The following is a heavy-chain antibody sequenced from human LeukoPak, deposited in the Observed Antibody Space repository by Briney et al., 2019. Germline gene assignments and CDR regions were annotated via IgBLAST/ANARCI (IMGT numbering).Heavy chain of an antibody. CDR2: ISGSGGST. CDR3: AKGIYSSGWYVEYFQH. J-gene: IGHJ1*01. Sequence: PGRSLRLSCAASGFTFSSYAMSWVRQAPGKGLEWVSAISGSGGSTYYADSVKGRFTISRDNSKNTLYLQMNSLRAEDTAVYYCAKGIYSSGWYVEYFQHWGQGTLVTVSS. V-gene: IGHV3-23*01. D-gene: IGHD6-19*01. CDR1: GFTFSSYA.